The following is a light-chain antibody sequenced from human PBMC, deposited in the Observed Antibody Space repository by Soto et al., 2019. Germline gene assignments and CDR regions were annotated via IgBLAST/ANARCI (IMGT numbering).Light chain of an antibody. J-gene: IGKJ1*01. V-gene: IGKV3-20*01. CDR1: QSVSSTY. Sequence: EIVLTQSPGTLSLSPGERATLSCRASQSVSSTYLAWYQQKPGQAPRLLIYATSTRATDIPDRFSGSGSGTDFTLTISRLEPEDFAVYYCQQYDSSPWTFCQGTKVEIK. CDR3: QQYDSSPWT. CDR2: ATS.